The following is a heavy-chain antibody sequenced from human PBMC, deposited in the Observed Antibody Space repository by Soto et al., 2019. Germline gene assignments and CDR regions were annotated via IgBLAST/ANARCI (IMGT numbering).Heavy chain of an antibody. CDR2: IYHSGST. V-gene: IGHV4-30-2*01. J-gene: IGHJ5*02. Sequence: PSETLSLTCVVSGDSISSGGYSWSWIRQPPGKGLEWIGYIYHSGSTYYNPSLKSRVTISIDRSKSQFSLKLSSVTAADTAVYYCARFYGDYNNWFDPWGQGTLVTVSS. D-gene: IGHD4-17*01. CDR3: ARFYGDYNNWFDP. CDR1: GDSISSGGYS.